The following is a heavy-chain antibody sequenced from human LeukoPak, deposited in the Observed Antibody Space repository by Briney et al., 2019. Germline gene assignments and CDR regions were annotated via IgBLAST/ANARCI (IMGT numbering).Heavy chain of an antibody. CDR1: GVSFSGYY. V-gene: IGHV4-34*01. J-gene: IGHJ4*02. CDR2: INHSGST. Sequence: PSETLSLTCAVYGVSFSGYYWSWIRQPPGKALEGIGEINHSGSTNYNPSLKSRVTISVDTSKNQFSLKLSSVTAADTAVYYRARVVAAAGTNALGDYWGQGTLVTVSS. D-gene: IGHD6-13*01. CDR3: ARVVAAAGTNALGDY.